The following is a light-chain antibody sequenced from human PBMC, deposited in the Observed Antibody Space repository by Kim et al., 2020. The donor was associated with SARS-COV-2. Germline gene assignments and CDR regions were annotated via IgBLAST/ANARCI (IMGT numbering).Light chain of an antibody. Sequence: SYELTQPPSVSVAPGKTARITCGGNNIGSKSVHWYQQKPGQAPVLVIYFDSDRPSGIPERFSGSNSGNTATLTISRVAAGDEADYYCQAWDSSSDHQVFG. CDR2: FDS. CDR1: NIGSKS. CDR3: QAWDSSSDHQV. V-gene: IGLV3-21*04. J-gene: IGLJ3*02.